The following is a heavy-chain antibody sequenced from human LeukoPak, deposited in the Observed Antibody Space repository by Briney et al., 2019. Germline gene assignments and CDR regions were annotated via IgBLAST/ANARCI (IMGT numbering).Heavy chain of an antibody. D-gene: IGHD3-22*01. CDR1: GGSISSSNYY. CDR3: ARLPYPYDSSGSPPLDY. J-gene: IGHJ4*02. Sequence: SETLSLTCTVSGGSISSSNYYWGWIRQPPGKGLEWIGSIYYSGSTYYNPSLKGRVTISVDTSKNQFSLKLSSVTAADTAVYYCARLPYPYDSSGSPPLDYWGQGTLVTVSS. CDR2: IYYSGST. V-gene: IGHV4-39*01.